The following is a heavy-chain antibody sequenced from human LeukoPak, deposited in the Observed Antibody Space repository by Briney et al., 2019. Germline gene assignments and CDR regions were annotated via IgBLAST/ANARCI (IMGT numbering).Heavy chain of an antibody. D-gene: IGHD6-6*01. Sequence: ASVKVSCKASGYTFTGYYMHWVRQAPGQGLEWMGRINPNSGGTNYAQKFQGRVTMTRGTSISTAYMELSRLRSDDTAVYYCARDIRSTKYSSSPRRHDAFDIWGQGTMVTVSS. CDR1: GYTFTGYY. CDR3: ARDIRSTKYSSSPRRHDAFDI. CDR2: INPNSGGT. V-gene: IGHV1-2*06. J-gene: IGHJ3*02.